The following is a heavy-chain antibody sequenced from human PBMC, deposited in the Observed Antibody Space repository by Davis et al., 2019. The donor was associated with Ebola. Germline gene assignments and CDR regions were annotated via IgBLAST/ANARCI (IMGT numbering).Heavy chain of an antibody. CDR2: ISSSSSYI. Sequence: PGGSLRLSCAASGFTFSSYSMNWVRQAPGKGLEWVSSISSSSSYIYYADSVKGRFTISRDNAKNSLYLQMNSLRAEDTAVYYCARSGPVWSGRFGAFDIWGQGTMVTVSS. D-gene: IGHD3-3*01. V-gene: IGHV3-21*01. CDR1: GFTFSSYS. CDR3: ARSGPVWSGRFGAFDI. J-gene: IGHJ3*02.